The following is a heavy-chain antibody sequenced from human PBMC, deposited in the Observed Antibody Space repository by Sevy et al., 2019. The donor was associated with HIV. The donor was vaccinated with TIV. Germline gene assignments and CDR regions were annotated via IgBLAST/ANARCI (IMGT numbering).Heavy chain of an antibody. CDR1: GFTFNSYS. V-gene: IGHV3-30-3*01. CDR2: ISFDGNTR. J-gene: IGHJ1*01. CDR3: AFERLYSNVADYFQN. D-gene: IGHD1-1*01. Sequence: GGSLRLSCAASGFTFNSYSMHWIRQAPGKGLEWVATISFDGNTRNYADSVKGRFTISRDNAKNSLYLQMNSLRAEDTALYYCAFERLYSNVADYFQNWGQGTLVTVSS.